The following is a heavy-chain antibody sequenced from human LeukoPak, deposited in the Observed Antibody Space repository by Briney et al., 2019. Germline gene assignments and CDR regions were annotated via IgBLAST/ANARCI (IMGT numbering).Heavy chain of an antibody. V-gene: IGHV1-8*01. Sequence: ASVKISCMASGYTFTSYDINWVRQAAGQGLEWMGWMSPYSGNTDYAQKFQGRVTMTRNTSISTAYMELTSLGSDDTAVYYCSRASVSSSGWYSGYWGQGSQVTVSS. CDR1: GYTFTSYD. CDR2: MSPYSGNT. CDR3: SRASVSSSGWYSGY. D-gene: IGHD6-19*01. J-gene: IGHJ4*02.